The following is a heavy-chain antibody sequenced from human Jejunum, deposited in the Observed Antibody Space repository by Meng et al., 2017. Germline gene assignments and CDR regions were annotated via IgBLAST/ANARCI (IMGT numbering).Heavy chain of an antibody. CDR1: GDSVPRNSAA. CDR2: TYYRSKWYN. V-gene: IGHV6-1*02. CDR3: AYERTNSYYFDY. J-gene: IGHJ4*02. D-gene: IGHD2-8*01. Sequence: LQPYGPVLVNPTQPLFLPWPISGDSVPRNSAAWSWIRPSPSRGLEWLGRTYYRSKWYNDYAISVKGRITINPDTSKNQFSLQLNSVTPEDTAVYYCAYERTNSYYFDYWGQGTLVTVSS.